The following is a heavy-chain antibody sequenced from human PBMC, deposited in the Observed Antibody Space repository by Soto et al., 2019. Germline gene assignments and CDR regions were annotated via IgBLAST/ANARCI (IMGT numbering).Heavy chain of an antibody. CDR2: ISAYNGNT. Sequence: QVKLVQSGGEVKKPGASVKISCKASGYTFSSYGISWVRKAPGQGLEWMGWISAYNGNTNYAQKFQGRVTMTTDTSTSTAYMELMRLRSDNTASYYCEKTLNEWLLGLEWGQGTLVTVSS. V-gene: IGHV1-18*01. CDR1: GYTFSSYG. J-gene: IGHJ4*02. CDR3: EKTLNEWLLGLE. D-gene: IGHD3-3*01.